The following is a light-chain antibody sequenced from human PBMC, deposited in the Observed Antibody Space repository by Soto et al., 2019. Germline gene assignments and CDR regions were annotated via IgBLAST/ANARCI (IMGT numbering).Light chain of an antibody. CDR3: QQYEALPRT. CDR2: GAS. V-gene: IGKV1-33*01. J-gene: IGKJ4*01. Sequence: DIEVTQSPSSLSASVGDRVTITCRASHDISTYLTWYQHESGKAPKLLIYGASKLEPGVPSRFSGSGSGTIFTLTISGLQPEDIATYFCQQYEALPRTFGGGTKVDTK. CDR1: HDISTY.